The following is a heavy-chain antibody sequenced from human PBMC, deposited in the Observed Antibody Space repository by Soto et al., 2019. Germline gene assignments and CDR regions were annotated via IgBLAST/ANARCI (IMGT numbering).Heavy chain of an antibody. J-gene: IGHJ4*02. V-gene: IGHV1-18*01. Sequence: GASVEVSCKASGGTFSSYTISWVRQAPGQGLEWMGWISAYNGNTNYAQKLQGRVTMTTDTSTSTAYMELRSLRSDDTAVYYCAREPNYFDYWGQGTLVTVSS. CDR3: AREPNYFDY. CDR1: GGTFSSYT. CDR2: ISAYNGNT.